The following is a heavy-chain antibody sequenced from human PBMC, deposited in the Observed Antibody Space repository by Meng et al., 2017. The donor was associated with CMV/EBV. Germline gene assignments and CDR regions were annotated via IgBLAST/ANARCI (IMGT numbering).Heavy chain of an antibody. D-gene: IGHD2-2*01. J-gene: IGHJ4*02. Sequence: SCYSFAGYYLHWVRQAPGQGPEWMGWINPNGGGTNSAQTFQGRVTMTLDTSISTAYMELSRLRSDDTAVYYCARRIVVVPAAYLGYWGQGTLVTVSS. V-gene: IGHV1-2*02. CDR3: ARRIVVVPAAYLGY. CDR2: INPNGGGT. CDR1: CYSFAGYY.